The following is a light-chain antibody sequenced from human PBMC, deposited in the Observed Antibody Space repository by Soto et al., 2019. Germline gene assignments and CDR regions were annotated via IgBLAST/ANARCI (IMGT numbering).Light chain of an antibody. CDR2: WAS. Sequence: DIVMTQSPDSLAVSLGERATINCKSSQSLLNSSNNKNYLAWYQQKPGQPPKLLIYWASTRESGVPDRFSGSGSGTEFTLTISSLQSEDFAVYYCQEYSNWCPISVGQGTRLEIK. J-gene: IGKJ5*01. CDR1: QSLLNSSNNKNY. V-gene: IGKV4-1*01. CDR3: QEYSNWCPIS.